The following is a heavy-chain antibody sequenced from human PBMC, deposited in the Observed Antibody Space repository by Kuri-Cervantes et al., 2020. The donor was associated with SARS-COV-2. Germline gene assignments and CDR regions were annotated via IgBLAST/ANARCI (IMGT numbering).Heavy chain of an antibody. CDR3: ARGEQLAFPYYYGMDV. CDR1: GFTFSAYG. V-gene: IGHV3-7*02. J-gene: IGHJ6*02. D-gene: IGHD6-13*01. Sequence: GESLKISCEASGFTFSAYGMSWVRQAPGKGLEWVANMKEDGYEKNYVDSVKGRFTISRDNAKNSLYLQMNSLRAEDTAVYYCARGEQLAFPYYYGMDVWGQGTTVTVSS. CDR2: MKEDGYEK.